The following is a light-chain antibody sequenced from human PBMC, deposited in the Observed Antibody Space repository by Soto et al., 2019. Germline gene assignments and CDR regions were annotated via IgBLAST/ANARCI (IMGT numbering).Light chain of an antibody. CDR2: AAS. CDR3: QQLSDYPWT. J-gene: IGKJ1*01. Sequence: IQLTQSPSSLSASVGDRVTITCRASQGIDNYLAWYQQKPGTAPKLLIYAASTLQSGVPSRFSGRGSGTDFTLTISSLQPEDFATYSFQQLSDYPWTFGQGTKVEIK. CDR1: QGIDNY. V-gene: IGKV1-9*01.